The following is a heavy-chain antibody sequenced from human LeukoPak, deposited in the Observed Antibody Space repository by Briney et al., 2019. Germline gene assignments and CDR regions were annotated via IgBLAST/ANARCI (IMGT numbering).Heavy chain of an antibody. CDR3: APRRWDTEEGLDY. CDR1: GGSISSYY. Sequence: SETLSLTCTVSGGSISSYYWSWIRQPPGKGLEWIGYIYYSGSTNYNPSLKSRVTISVDTSKNQFSLKLSSVTAADTAVYYCAPRRWDTEEGLDYWGQGTLVTVSS. CDR2: IYYSGST. D-gene: IGHD1-26*01. J-gene: IGHJ4*02. V-gene: IGHV4-59*01.